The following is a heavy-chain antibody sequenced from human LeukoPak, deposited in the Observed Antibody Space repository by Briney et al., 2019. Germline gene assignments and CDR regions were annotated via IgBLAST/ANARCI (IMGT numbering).Heavy chain of an antibody. D-gene: IGHD1-1*01. V-gene: IGHV3-30*18. J-gene: IGHJ6*02. CDR2: ISYDGSNK. CDR1: GFTFSNAW. CDR3: AKEINYLERRQYYGMDV. Sequence: HPGGSLRLSCAASGFTFSNAWMSWVRQAPGKGLEWVAVISYDGSNKYYADSVKGRFTISRDNSKNTLYLQMNSLRAEDTAVYYCAKEINYLERRQYYGMDVWGQGTTVTVSS.